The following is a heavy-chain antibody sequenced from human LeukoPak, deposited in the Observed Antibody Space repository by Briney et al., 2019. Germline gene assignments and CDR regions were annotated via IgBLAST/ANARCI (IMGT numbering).Heavy chain of an antibody. CDR3: AKEYDSGGYGAYFDY. D-gene: IGHD3-10*01. V-gene: IGHV3-30*18. Sequence: SGGSLRLSCAVSGFSFRNYAMHWVRQAPGKGLEWVAVTSSDETNKYYADSVKGRFTLSRDNSRNTLDLQMNSLGPEDTAVYYCAKEYDSGGYGAYFDYWGQGTLVTVSS. CDR2: TSSDETNK. CDR1: GFSFRNYA. J-gene: IGHJ4*02.